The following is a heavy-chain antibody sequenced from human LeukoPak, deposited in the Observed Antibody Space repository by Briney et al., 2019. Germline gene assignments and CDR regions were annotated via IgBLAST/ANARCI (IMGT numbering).Heavy chain of an antibody. CDR3: ATGFYSPAS. CDR1: GGSISSDY. V-gene: IGHV4-59*03. J-gene: IGHJ5*02. CDR2: IYYSGST. Sequence: SETLSLTCTVSGGSISSDYWSWIRQPPGKGLEWIGYIYYSGSTYYNPSLKSRVTISVDTSKNQFSLNLQSVTTADTAVYYCATGFYSPASWGQGTLVTVSS. D-gene: IGHD4-11*01.